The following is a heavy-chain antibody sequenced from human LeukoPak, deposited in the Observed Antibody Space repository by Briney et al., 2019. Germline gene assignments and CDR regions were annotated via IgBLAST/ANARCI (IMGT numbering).Heavy chain of an antibody. CDR2: ISSSSSTI. CDR3: AKDADYVWGSYRPGSYFDY. V-gene: IGHV3-48*04. Sequence: GGSLRLSCAASGFTFSSYSMNWVRQAPGKGLEWVSYISSSSSTIYYADSVKGRFTISRDNSKNSLYLQMNSLRAEDTALYYCAKDADYVWGSYRPGSYFDYWGQGTLVTVSS. J-gene: IGHJ4*02. CDR1: GFTFSSYS. D-gene: IGHD3-16*02.